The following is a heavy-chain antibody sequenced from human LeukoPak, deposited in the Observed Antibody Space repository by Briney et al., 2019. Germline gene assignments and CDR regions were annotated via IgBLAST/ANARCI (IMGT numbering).Heavy chain of an antibody. CDR2: IYHSGST. D-gene: IGHD2-15*01. V-gene: IGHV4-30-2*01. CDR1: GGSISSGGYY. J-gene: IGHJ4*02. CDR3: ARVQPVAAIGY. Sequence: SETLSLTCTVSGGSISSGGYYWSWIRQPPGKGLEWIGYIYHSGSTYYNPSLKSRVTISVDRSKNQFSLKLSSVTAADTAVYYCARVQPVAAIGYWGQGTLVTVSS.